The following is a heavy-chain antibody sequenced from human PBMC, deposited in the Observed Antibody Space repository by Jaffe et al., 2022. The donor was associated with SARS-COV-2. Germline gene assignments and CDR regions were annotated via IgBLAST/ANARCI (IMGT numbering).Heavy chain of an antibody. D-gene: IGHD6-13*01. J-gene: IGHJ4*02. CDR3: AKDLSNSSAGGSDY. CDR2: ISGSGGNT. V-gene: IGHV3-23*01. CDR1: GFTFSSYA. Sequence: EVQLLESGGGLAQPGESLRLSCAASGFTFSSYAMSWVRQAPGKGLEWVSVISGSGGNTYYADSVKGRFTISRDNSKNTLYLQMNSLRAEDTAVYYCAKDLSNSSAGGSDYWGQGTLVTVSS.